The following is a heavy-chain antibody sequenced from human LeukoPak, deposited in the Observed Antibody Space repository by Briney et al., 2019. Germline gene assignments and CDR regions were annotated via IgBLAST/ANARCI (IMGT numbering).Heavy chain of an antibody. CDR3: ARAARGYCSGGSCSNADDAFDI. CDR1: GFTFSSYW. V-gene: IGHV3-7*01. CDR2: IKQDRSEK. J-gene: IGHJ3*02. D-gene: IGHD2-15*01. Sequence: GGSLRLSCAASGFTFSSYWMSWVRQAPGKGLEWVANIKQDRSEKYYVDSVKGRFTISRDNAKNSLYLQMNSLRAKDTAVYYCARAARGYCSGGSCSNADDAFDIWGQGTMVTVSS.